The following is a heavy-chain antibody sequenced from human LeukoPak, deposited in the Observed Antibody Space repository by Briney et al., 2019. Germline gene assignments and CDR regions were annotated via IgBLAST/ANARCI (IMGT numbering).Heavy chain of an antibody. V-gene: IGHV4-59*12. J-gene: IGHJ6*03. D-gene: IGHD3-10*01. CDR2: IYYSGST. CDR3: AKIVGYGSEYYYYYMDV. Sequence: PSETLSLTCTVSGGSIRNYYWSWIRQPPGKGLEWIGYIYYSGSTNYNPSLKSRVSISVDTSKNQFSLKLRSVTAADTAVYYCAKIVGYGSEYYYYYMDVWGKGTTVTVSS. CDR1: GGSIRNYY.